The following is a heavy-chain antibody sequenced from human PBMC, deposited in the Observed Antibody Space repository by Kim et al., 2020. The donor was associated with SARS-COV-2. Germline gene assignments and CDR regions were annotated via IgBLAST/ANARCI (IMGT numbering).Heavy chain of an antibody. D-gene: IGHD6-6*01. J-gene: IGHJ6*02. CDR3: ARDRRIAARLVYYYGMDV. CDR1: GYTFTSYG. CDR2: ISAYNGNT. Sequence: ASVKVSCKASGYTFTSYGISWVRQAPGQGLEWMGWISAYNGNTNYAQKLQGRVTMTTDTSTSTAYMELRSLRSDDTAVYYCARDRRIAARLVYYYGMDVWGQGTTVTVSS. V-gene: IGHV1-18*04.